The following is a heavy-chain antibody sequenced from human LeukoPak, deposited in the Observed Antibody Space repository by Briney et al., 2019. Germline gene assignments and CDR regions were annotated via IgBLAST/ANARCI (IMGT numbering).Heavy chain of an antibody. CDR2: IWYDESNK. D-gene: IGHD6-13*01. J-gene: IGHJ4*02. Sequence: PGRSLRLSCAASGFSSYGTHWVRQAPGKGLEWVAVIWYDESNKYYADSVKGRFTISRDNSRNTLYLQMNSLRAEDTAVYYCARDGFSSSWYGRALDYWGQGTLVTVSS. CDR3: ARDGFSSSWYGRALDY. CDR1: GFSSYG. V-gene: IGHV3-33*01.